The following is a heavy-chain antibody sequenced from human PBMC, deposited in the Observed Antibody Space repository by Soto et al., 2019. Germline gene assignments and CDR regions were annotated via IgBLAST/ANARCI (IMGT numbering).Heavy chain of an antibody. D-gene: IGHD2-2*02. Sequence: GGSLRLSCAASGFTFSSYWMSWVRQAPGKGLEWVANIKQDGSEKYYVDSVKGRFTISRDNAKNSLYLQMNSLRAEDPAVYYCARYCSSTSCYTAFDIWGQGTMVTVSS. CDR3: ARYCSSTSCYTAFDI. CDR1: GFTFSSYW. CDR2: IKQDGSEK. V-gene: IGHV3-7*01. J-gene: IGHJ3*02.